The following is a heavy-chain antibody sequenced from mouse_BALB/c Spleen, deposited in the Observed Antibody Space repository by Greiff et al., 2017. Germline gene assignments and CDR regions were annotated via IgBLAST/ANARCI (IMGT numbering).Heavy chain of an antibody. CDR2: IRLKSNNYAT. J-gene: IGHJ1*01. V-gene: IGHV6-6*02. D-gene: IGHD1-1*01. Sequence: EVKLMESGGGLVQPGGSMKLSCVASGFTFSNYWMNWVRQSPEKGLEWVAEIRLKSNNYATHYAESVKGRFTISRDDSKSSVYLQMNNLRAEDTGIYYCTRLITTVVATDWYFDVWGAGTTVTVSS. CDR1: GFTFSNYW. CDR3: TRLITTVVATDWYFDV.